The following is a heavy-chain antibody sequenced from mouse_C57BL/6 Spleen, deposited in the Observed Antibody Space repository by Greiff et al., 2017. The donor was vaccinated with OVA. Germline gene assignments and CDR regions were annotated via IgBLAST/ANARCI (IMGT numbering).Heavy chain of an antibody. J-gene: IGHJ3*01. V-gene: IGHV5-17*01. CDR2: ISSGSSTI. CDR1: GFTFSDYG. Sequence: EVQLQQSGGGLVKPGGSLKLSCAASGFTFSDYGMHWVRQAPEKGLEWVAYISSGSSTIYYADTVKGRFTISRDNAKNTLFLQMTSLRSEDAAMYVCARRDGYYVWFAYWGQGTLVTVSA. CDR3: ARRDGYYVWFAY. D-gene: IGHD2-3*01.